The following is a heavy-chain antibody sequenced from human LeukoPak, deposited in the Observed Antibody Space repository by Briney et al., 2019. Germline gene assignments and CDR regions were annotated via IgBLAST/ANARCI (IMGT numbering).Heavy chain of an antibody. J-gene: IGHJ4*02. V-gene: IGHV1-18*01. Sequence: ASVKVSCKASGYTFTSYGITWVRQAPGQGLEWMGLISAYNGNANYSQKLQGRVTMTTDTSTSTAYMELRSLRSDDTAVYYYARKDWLPDYWGQGTLVTVSS. CDR2: ISAYNGNA. D-gene: IGHD3/OR15-3a*01. CDR3: ARKDWLPDY. CDR1: GYTFTSYG.